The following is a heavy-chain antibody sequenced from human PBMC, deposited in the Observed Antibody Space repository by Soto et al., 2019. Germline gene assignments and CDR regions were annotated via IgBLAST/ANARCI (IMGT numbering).Heavy chain of an antibody. J-gene: IGHJ5*02. Sequence: EMQLVESGEGLVQPGGSLRLSCAASGFTVSSSYMTWVRQAPGKGLEWVSVMYAGGTTYYADSVKGRFTFSRDNSKNMLYLQMNYLRADDTAVYYCAREFRDGSNTRLAFDPWGQGALVTVSS. CDR3: AREFRDGSNTRLAFDP. V-gene: IGHV3-66*01. D-gene: IGHD2-15*01. CDR2: MYAGGTT. CDR1: GFTVSSSY.